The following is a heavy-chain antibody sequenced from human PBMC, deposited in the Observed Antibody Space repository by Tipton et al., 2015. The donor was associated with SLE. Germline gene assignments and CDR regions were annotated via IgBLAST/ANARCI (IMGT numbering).Heavy chain of an antibody. Sequence: TLSLTCTLSGDSISSYHWSWIRQPPGRGLEWIGSMFHGGSTYYNPSLKSRVTISVDTSKNQFSLKLSSVTAADTAVYHCASSQYCSDSSCYSFDYWGQGTLVTVSS. D-gene: IGHD2-2*02. V-gene: IGHV4-59*04. J-gene: IGHJ4*02. CDR2: MFHGGST. CDR3: ASSQYCSDSSCYSFDY. CDR1: GDSISSYH.